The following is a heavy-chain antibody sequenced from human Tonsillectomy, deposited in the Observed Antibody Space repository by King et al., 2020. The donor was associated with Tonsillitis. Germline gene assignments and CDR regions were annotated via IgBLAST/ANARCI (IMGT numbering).Heavy chain of an antibody. Sequence: VQLQQWGAGLLKPSETLSLPCAVYGGSFSGYYWSWIRQPPGKGLEWIGEINHSGSTNYNPSLKSRVTISVDTSKNQFSLKLSSVTAADTAVYYCARGKVGATTFDYWGQGTLVTVSS. V-gene: IGHV4-34*01. D-gene: IGHD1-26*01. CDR2: INHSGST. J-gene: IGHJ4*02. CDR1: GGSFSGYY. CDR3: ARGKVGATTFDY.